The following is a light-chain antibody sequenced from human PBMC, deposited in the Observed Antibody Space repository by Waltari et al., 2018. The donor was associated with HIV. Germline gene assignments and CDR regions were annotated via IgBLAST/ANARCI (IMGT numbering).Light chain of an antibody. J-gene: IGLJ1*01. Sequence: QSVLTQPPSVSEAPRQRVTISCSGSSSNFGTNAVNWYQQVPGKAPKLLIYYDDLLASGVSDRFAGSKCGTAAALAIRGLQSEDEADYYCAAWDDSLNGYVFGSGTKVTVL. CDR2: YDD. V-gene: IGLV1-36*01. CDR1: SSNFGTNA. CDR3: AAWDDSLNGYV.